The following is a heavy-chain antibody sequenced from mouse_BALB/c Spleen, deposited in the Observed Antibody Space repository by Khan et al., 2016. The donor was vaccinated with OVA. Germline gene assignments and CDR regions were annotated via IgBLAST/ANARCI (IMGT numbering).Heavy chain of an antibody. CDR1: GYSFTGYY. D-gene: IGHD1-1*01. V-gene: IGHV1S34*01. J-gene: IGHJ3*01. Sequence: LVKTGASVKISCKASGYSFTGYYMHWVKQSHGKSLEWIGYISCYNGSTTYNQKFKGKATFTVDISSSTVYMQFNSLTSEDSAVYYCARGDYYGSSSFAYWGQGTLVTVSA. CDR3: ARGDYYGSSSFAY. CDR2: ISCYNGST.